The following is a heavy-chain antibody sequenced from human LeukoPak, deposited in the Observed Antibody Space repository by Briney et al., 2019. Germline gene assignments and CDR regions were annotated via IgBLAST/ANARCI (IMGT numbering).Heavy chain of an antibody. CDR1: GVSISSSNW. D-gene: IGHD4-17*01. Sequence: PSGTLSLTCAVSGVSISSSNWWSWVRQPPGKGLEWIGEIYHSGSTNYNPSLKSRVTISVDTSKNQFSLKLSSVTAADTAVYYCARRRLYWHVHYFDYWGQGTLVTVSS. V-gene: IGHV4-4*02. J-gene: IGHJ4*02. CDR3: ARRRLYWHVHYFDY. CDR2: IYHSGST.